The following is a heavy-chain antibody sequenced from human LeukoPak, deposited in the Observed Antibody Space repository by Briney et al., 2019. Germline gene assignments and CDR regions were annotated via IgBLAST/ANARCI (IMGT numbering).Heavy chain of an antibody. V-gene: IGHV3-30*02. CDR2: IRYDGSNK. CDR1: GFTFSSYG. CDR3: AKELSPPNYYYYYGMDV. Sequence: PGGSLRLSCEASGFTFSSYGMHWVRQAPGKGLEWVAFIRYDGSNKYYADSVKGRFTISRDNSKNTLYLQMNSPRAEDTAVYYCAKELSPPNYYYYYGMDVWGQGTTVTVSS. D-gene: IGHD3-16*02. J-gene: IGHJ6*02.